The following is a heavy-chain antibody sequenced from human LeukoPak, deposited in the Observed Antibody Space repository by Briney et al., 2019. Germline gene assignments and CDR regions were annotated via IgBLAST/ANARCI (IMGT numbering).Heavy chain of an antibody. Sequence: SETLSLTCTVSGGSISSSSYYWGWIRQPPGKGLEWSGSIYYSGSTYYNPSLKSRVTISVDTSKNQFSLKLSSVTAADTAVYYCVLGSSCTLYYYYGMDVWGQGTTVTVSS. CDR3: VLGSSCTLYYYYGMDV. V-gene: IGHV4-39*07. CDR2: IYYSGST. CDR1: GGSISSSSYY. J-gene: IGHJ6*02. D-gene: IGHD6-13*01.